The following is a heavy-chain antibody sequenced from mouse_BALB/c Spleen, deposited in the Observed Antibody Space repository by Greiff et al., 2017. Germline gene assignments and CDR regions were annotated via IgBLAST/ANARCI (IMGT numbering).Heavy chain of an antibody. CDR1: GFNIKDTY. Sequence: EVKLVESGAELVKPGASVKLSCTASGFNIKDTYMHWVKQRPEQGLEWIGRIDPANGNTKYDPKFQGKATITADTSSNTAYLQLSSLTSEDTAVYYCAGNAMDYWGQGTSVTVSS. J-gene: IGHJ4*01. CDR3: AGNAMDY. CDR2: IDPANGNT. V-gene: IGHV14-3*02.